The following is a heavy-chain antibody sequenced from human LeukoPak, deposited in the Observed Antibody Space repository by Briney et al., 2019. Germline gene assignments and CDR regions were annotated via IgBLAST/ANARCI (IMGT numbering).Heavy chain of an antibody. D-gene: IGHD4-11*01. CDR1: GFTFSTYN. CDR3: ARDPTGY. V-gene: IGHV3-7*01. Sequence: GGSLRLSCAASGFTFSTYNMNWVRQAPGKGLEWVANIKQDGSEKYYVDSVKGRFTISRDNAKNSLYLQMNSLRAEDTAVYYCARDPTGYWDQGTLVTVSS. CDR2: IKQDGSEK. J-gene: IGHJ4*02.